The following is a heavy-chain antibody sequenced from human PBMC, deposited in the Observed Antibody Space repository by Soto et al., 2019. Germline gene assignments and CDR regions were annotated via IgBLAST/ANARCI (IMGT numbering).Heavy chain of an antibody. Sequence: TLTLTCTFSGFSLSATGMCVSWIRQPPGKGLEWIGEINHSGSTNYNPSLKSRVTISVDTSKNQFSLKLSSVTATDTAVYYCARAAPRYCSGGSCYSGRDDWGEGTLVTVSS. CDR2: INHSGST. D-gene: IGHD2-15*01. J-gene: IGHJ4*02. V-gene: IGHV4-34*01. CDR1: GFSLSATGMC. CDR3: ARAAPRYCSGGSCYSGRDD.